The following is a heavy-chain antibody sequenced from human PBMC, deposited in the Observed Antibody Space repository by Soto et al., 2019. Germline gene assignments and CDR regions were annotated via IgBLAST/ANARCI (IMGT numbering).Heavy chain of an antibody. CDR1: GGTLNKHA. D-gene: IGHD6-13*01. J-gene: IGHJ3*01. CDR3: ARGGTSGWLKGAYDV. V-gene: IGHV1-69*01. Sequence: QVQLVQSGAEVKKPGSSVKVSCKASGGTLNKHAITWVRRAPGQGLEWLGGIIPMFGIPNYPQKFQGRGTLTADDSTNTSHMELHSLTSDDTAVYYCARGGTSGWLKGAYDVWGQGTMVTVSS. CDR2: IIPMFGIP.